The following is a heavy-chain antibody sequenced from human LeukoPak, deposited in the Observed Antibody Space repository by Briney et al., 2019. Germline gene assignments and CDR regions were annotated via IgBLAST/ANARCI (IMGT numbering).Heavy chain of an antibody. J-gene: IGHJ4*02. CDR1: GGTFSSYA. CDR2: IIPIFGTA. D-gene: IGHD5-12*01. V-gene: IGHV1-69*01. CDR3: ARDVIGRGWALHSGYGNFDY. Sequence: EASVKVSCKASGGTFSSYAISWVRQAPGQGLEWMGGIIPIFGTANYAQKFQGRVTITADESTSTAYMELSSLRSEDTAVYYCARDVIGRGWALHSGYGNFDYWGQGTLVTVSS.